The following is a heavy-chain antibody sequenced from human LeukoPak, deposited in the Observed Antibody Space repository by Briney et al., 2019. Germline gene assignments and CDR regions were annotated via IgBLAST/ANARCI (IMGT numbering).Heavy chain of an antibody. Sequence: PSETLSLTCTVSGGSISSDYWSWIRQPAGKGLEWIGRIYTSGSTNYNPSLKSRVTMSVDTSKNQFSLKLSSVTAADTAVYYCARAFIAAAEYYYGMDVWGQGTTVTVSS. CDR2: IYTSGST. D-gene: IGHD6-13*01. CDR3: ARAFIAAAEYYYGMDV. J-gene: IGHJ6*02. CDR1: GGSISSDY. V-gene: IGHV4-4*07.